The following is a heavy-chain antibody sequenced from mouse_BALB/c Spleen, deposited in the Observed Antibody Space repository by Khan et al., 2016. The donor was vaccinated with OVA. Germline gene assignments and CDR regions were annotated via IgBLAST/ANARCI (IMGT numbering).Heavy chain of an antibody. Sequence: QVQLKQSGAELARPGASVKMSCKASGYTFTSYTIHWIKKRPGQGLEWIGYINPSNGYTNYNQKFKDKATLTTDKSSTTAYLQLSSLTSDDSAVFDCVREGAYHEDGGWFAYWGQGTLVTVSA. CDR1: GYTFTSYT. CDR2: INPSNGYT. J-gene: IGHJ3*01. CDR3: VREGAYHEDGGWFAY. D-gene: IGHD2-10*01. V-gene: IGHV1-4*01.